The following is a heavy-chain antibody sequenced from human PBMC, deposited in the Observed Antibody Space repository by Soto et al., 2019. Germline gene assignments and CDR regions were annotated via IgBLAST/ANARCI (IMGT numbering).Heavy chain of an antibody. D-gene: IGHD3-10*01. Sequence: PGGSLRLSCAASGFTFSSYAMSWVRQAPGKGLEWVSAISGSGGSTYYADSVKGRFTISRDNSKNTLYLQMSSLRAEDTAVYYCAYIPLWFGELLRDVVPNAFDIWGQGTMVTVSS. V-gene: IGHV3-23*01. CDR2: ISGSGGST. CDR3: AYIPLWFGELLRDVVPNAFDI. CDR1: GFTFSSYA. J-gene: IGHJ3*02.